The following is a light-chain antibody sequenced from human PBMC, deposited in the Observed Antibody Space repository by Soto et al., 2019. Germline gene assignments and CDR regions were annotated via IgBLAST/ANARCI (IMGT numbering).Light chain of an antibody. V-gene: IGLV4-69*01. CDR2: LNSDGSH. Sequence: QPVLTQSPSASASLGASVKLTCTLSSGHSNYAIAWHQQQSEKGPRYLMKLNSDGSHSKGDGIPDRFSGSSSGAERYLTISSLQSEDEPDYYCQTWGSGIVVFGGGTKVTVL. CDR1: SGHSNYA. CDR3: QTWGSGIVV. J-gene: IGLJ2*01.